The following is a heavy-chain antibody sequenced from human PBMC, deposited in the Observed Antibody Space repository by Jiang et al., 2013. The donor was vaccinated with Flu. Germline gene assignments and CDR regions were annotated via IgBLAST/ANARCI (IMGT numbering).Heavy chain of an antibody. J-gene: IGHJ5*02. CDR3: ARDVADTSSSVWFDP. V-gene: IGHV1-2*02. CDR1: IHLTDYY. Sequence: PGAVSEGLLQGFWIHLTDYYMNWVRQAPGQRLEWMGWINPNGGDTNYAQKFEGRVTMTRDTPISTAYMELSRLTSDDTAVYYCARDVADTSSSVWFDPWGQGTLVTVSS. CDR2: INPNGGDT. D-gene: IGHD5-18*01.